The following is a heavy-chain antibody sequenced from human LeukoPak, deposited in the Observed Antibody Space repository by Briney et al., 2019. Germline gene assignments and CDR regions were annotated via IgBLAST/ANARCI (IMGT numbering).Heavy chain of an antibody. J-gene: IGHJ3*02. Sequence: GGSLRLSCAASGFTFSSYAMHWVRQAPGKGLEWVAVISYDGSNKYYADSVKGRFTISRDNSKNTLYLQMNSLRAEDTAVYYCAKDWAIVVVVAAPNDAFDIWGQGTIVTVSS. D-gene: IGHD2-15*01. CDR1: GFTFSSYA. CDR3: AKDWAIVVVVAAPNDAFDI. CDR2: ISYDGSNK. V-gene: IGHV3-30*04.